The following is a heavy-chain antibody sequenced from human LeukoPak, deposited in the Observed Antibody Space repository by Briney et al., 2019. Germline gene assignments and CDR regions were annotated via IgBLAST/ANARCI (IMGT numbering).Heavy chain of an antibody. CDR2: ISSSSSYI. J-gene: IGHJ4*02. CDR3: ARAPYGSGSYSLHFDY. V-gene: IGHV3-21*01. CDR1: GFTFSSYS. Sequence: SGGSLRLSCAASGFTFSSYSMNWVRQAPGKGLEWVSSISSSSSYIYYADSVKGRFTISRDNAKNSLYLQMNSLRAEDTAVYYCARAPYGSGSYSLHFDYWGQGTLVTVSS. D-gene: IGHD3-10*01.